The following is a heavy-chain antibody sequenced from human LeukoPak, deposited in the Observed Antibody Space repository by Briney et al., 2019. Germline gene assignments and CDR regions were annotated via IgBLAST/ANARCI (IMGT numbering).Heavy chain of an antibody. Sequence: GGSLRLSCAASGFTFSSYAMSWVRQAPGKGLEWVSYISSSSSTIYYADSVKGRFTISRDDAKNSLYLQMNSLRAEDTAVYYCARDRATDYYDSSGYSDYWGQGTLVTVSS. J-gene: IGHJ4*02. V-gene: IGHV3-48*01. CDR1: GFTFSSYA. D-gene: IGHD3-22*01. CDR2: ISSSSSTI. CDR3: ARDRATDYYDSSGYSDY.